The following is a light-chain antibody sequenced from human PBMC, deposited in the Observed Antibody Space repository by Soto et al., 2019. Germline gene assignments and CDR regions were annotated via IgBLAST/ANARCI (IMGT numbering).Light chain of an antibody. Sequence: DVVMTQTPLSLSVAPGQPASISCKSSQSLLHITGETFLFWYLQKPGQSPQLLIYEVSTRVSGVPDRFSGSGSGTDFTLTISSLEPEDFAVYYCQQRSSWPFTFGPGTKVDIK. CDR1: QSLLHITGETF. V-gene: IGKV2-29*01. J-gene: IGKJ3*01. CDR2: EVS. CDR3: QQRSSWPFT.